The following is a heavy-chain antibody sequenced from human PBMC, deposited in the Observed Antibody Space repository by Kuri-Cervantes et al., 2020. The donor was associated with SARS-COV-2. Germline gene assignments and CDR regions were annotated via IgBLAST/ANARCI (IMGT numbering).Heavy chain of an antibody. CDR2: INPNSGVT. V-gene: IGHV1-2*02. J-gene: IGHJ4*02. D-gene: IGHD1-1*01. CDR1: GFTFRNYG. CDR3: ARDARNDDFFDA. Sequence: GGSLRLSCAPSGFTFRNYGMHWVRQAPGQGPEWMGWINPNSGVTSYAPKFQDRVTMTRDTAINTLYMYLSGLRSDDTAVYYCARDARNDDFFDAWGQGTLVTVSS.